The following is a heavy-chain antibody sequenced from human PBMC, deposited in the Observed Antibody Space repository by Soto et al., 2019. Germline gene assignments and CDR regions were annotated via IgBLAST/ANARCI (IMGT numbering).Heavy chain of an antibody. J-gene: IGHJ4*02. CDR3: AHIFDFDWVWAFEY. CDR1: GFSLDTSGVG. V-gene: IGHV2-5*02. CDR2: IYWDDDK. D-gene: IGHD3-9*01. Sequence: QITLKESGPTLVKPTQTLTLTCTFSGFSLDTSGVGVGWIRQPPGKTLEWLALIYWDDDKRYSPSLNSRLTSTKDTSKNQVVLRMTSVDPVDTATYYCAHIFDFDWVWAFEYWGQGALVTVSS.